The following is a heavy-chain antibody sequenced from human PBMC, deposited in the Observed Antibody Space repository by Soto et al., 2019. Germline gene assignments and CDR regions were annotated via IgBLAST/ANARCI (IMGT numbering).Heavy chain of an antibody. V-gene: IGHV3-11*01. D-gene: IGHD6-13*01. CDR1: GFDFGYYY. CDR2: IDSGDGTT. J-gene: IGHJ4*02. CDR3: VRPYYSSSWFPFDR. Sequence: GESLKLSWRGSGFDFGYYYVSWIRQEPGKGLEWVSYIDSGDGTTYYTDSVKGRFTISRDNAKKTVYLQMSSLRVEDTALYYCVRPYYSSSWFPFDRWGQGTLVNVSS.